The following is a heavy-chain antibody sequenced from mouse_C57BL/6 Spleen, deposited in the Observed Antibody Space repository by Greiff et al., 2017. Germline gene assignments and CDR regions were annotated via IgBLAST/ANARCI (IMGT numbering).Heavy chain of an antibody. CDR1: GYTFTSYW. V-gene: IGHV1-52*01. CDR2: IDPSDSET. Sequence: QVQLQQPGAELVRPGSSVKLSCKASGYTFTSYWMHWVKQRPIQGLEWIGNIDPSDSETHYNQKFKDKATLTVDKSSSTAYMQLNSLTSEDSAVYYCARSYYDYDVYFDYWGQGTTLTVSS. D-gene: IGHD2-4*01. CDR3: ARSYYDYDVYFDY. J-gene: IGHJ2*01.